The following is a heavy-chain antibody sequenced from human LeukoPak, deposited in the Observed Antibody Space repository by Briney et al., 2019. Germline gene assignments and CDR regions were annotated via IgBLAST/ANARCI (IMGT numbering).Heavy chain of an antibody. CDR2: ISSSSSYI. Sequence: SGGSLRLSCAASGFTFSSYWMNWVRQAPGKGLEWVSSISSSSSYIYYADSVKGRFTISRDNAKNSLYLQMNILRPEDTALYYCASGPYSSSYFASWGQGTMVTVSS. V-gene: IGHV3-21*04. J-gene: IGHJ4*02. D-gene: IGHD6-13*01. CDR1: GFTFSSYW. CDR3: ASGPYSSSYFAS.